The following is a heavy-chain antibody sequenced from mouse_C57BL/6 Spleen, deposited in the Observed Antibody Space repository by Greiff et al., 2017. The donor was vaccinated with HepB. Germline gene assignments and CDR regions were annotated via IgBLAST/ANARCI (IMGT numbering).Heavy chain of an antibody. J-gene: IGHJ2*01. D-gene: IGHD1-1*01. Sequence: QVHVKQPGAELVKPGASVKLSCKASGYTFTSYWMQWVKQRPGQGLEWIGEIDPSDSYTNYNQKFKGKATLTVDTSSSTAYMQLSSLTSEDSAVYYCARGATVEGYWGQGTTLTVSS. CDR1: GYTFTSYW. CDR3: ARGATVEGY. V-gene: IGHV1-50*01. CDR2: IDPSDSYT.